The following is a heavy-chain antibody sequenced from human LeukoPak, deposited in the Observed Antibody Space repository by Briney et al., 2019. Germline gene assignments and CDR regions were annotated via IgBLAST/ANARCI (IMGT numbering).Heavy chain of an antibody. V-gene: IGHV3-21*01. Sequence: ETLSLTCTVSGGSISSSSYYWGWIRQPPGKGLEWVSSISSSSSYIYYADSVKGRFTISRDNAKNSLYLQMNSLRAEDTAVYYCARYSSGPFDYWGQGTLVTVSS. CDR2: ISSSSSYI. CDR3: ARYSSGPFDY. J-gene: IGHJ4*02. CDR1: GGSISSSS. D-gene: IGHD6-19*01.